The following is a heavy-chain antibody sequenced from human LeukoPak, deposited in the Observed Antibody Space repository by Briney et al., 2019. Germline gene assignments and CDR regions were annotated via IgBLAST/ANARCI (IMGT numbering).Heavy chain of an antibody. CDR3: ARRSQGYIVGATFYYFDY. CDR1: GYTFTSYY. V-gene: IGHV1-46*01. D-gene: IGHD1-26*01. Sequence: ASVKVSCKASGYTFTSYYMHWVRQAPGQGLEWMGIINPSGGSTSYAQKFQGRVTMTRDTSTGTVYMELSSLRSEDTAVYYCARRSQGYIVGATFYYFDYWGQGTLVTVSS. J-gene: IGHJ4*02. CDR2: INPSGGST.